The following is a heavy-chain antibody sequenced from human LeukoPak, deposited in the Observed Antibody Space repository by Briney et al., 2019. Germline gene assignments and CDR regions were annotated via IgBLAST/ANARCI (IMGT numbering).Heavy chain of an antibody. CDR3: ARSPYYYDSSGYYYFDY. D-gene: IGHD3-22*01. Sequence: ASVKVSCKASGYTFTGYYMHWVRQAPGQGLEWMGWINPNSGGTNYAQKFQGRVTMTRDTSISTAYMELSRLRSDDTAVYYCARSPYYYDSSGYYYFDYWGQGTLVTASS. CDR1: GYTFTGYY. CDR2: INPNSGGT. V-gene: IGHV1-2*02. J-gene: IGHJ4*02.